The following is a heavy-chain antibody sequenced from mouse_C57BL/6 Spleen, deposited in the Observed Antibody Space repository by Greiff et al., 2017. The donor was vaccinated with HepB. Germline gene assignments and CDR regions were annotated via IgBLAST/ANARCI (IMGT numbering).Heavy chain of an antibody. CDR2: IDQSDSYS. D-gene: IGHD5-1*01. CDR1: GYTFTSYW. V-gene: IGHV1-69*01. J-gene: IGHJ4*01. CDR3: ARWEYGYAMDD. Sequence: VQLQQPGAELVMPGASVKLSCKASGYTFTSYWMHWVKQRPGQGLEWIGEIDQSDSYSNYNQKFKVNSTLTVYKSSSTAYMQLSRLTSEDSAVYYCARWEYGYAMDDWGQGTSVTVSS.